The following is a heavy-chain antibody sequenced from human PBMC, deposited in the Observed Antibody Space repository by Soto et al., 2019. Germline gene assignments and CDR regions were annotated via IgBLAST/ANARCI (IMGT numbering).Heavy chain of an antibody. D-gene: IGHD3-3*01. CDR2: SYYNGDT. CDR1: GDYGTNTSHC. V-gene: IGHV4-61*01. Sequence: SETPSLTSPAAGDYGTNTSHCWGWARQSPGKGLEWIGYSYYNGDTNYNPSLKSRVTISVDTSKNQFSLKLTSVTAADTGVYYCAREGGVLRLSNWFDSCGQGIQVAVSA. J-gene: IGHJ5*01. CDR3: AREGGVLRLSNWFDS.